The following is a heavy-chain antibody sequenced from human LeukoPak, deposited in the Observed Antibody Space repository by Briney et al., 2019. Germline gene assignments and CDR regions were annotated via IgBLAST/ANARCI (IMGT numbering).Heavy chain of an antibody. Sequence: SETLSLTCAVSGYSISSGYYWGWIRQPPGKGLGWIGSIYHSGSTYYTPSLKSRVTISVDTSKNQFSLKLSSVTAADTAVYYCARHYDDSSGYYYDGFWFDPWGQGTLVTVSS. CDR2: IYHSGST. V-gene: IGHV4-38-2*01. CDR3: ARHYDDSSGYYYDGFWFDP. J-gene: IGHJ5*02. CDR1: GYSISSGYY. D-gene: IGHD3-22*01.